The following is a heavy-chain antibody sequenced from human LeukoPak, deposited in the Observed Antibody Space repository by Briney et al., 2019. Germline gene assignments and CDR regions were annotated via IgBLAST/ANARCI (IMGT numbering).Heavy chain of an antibody. D-gene: IGHD3-3*01. CDR3: ARAPYYDFWSGYYDY. J-gene: IGHJ4*02. V-gene: IGHV3-21*01. CDR2: ISSSSSYI. Sequence: GGSLRLSCAASGFTFSSYSMNWVRQAPGKGLEWVSSISSSSSYIYYADSVKGRFTISRDNAKNSLYLQMNSLRAEDTAVYYCARAPYYDFWSGYYDYWGQGTLVTVSS. CDR1: GFTFSSYS.